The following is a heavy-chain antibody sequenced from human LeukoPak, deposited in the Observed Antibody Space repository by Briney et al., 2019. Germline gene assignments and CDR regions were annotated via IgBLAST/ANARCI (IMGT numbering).Heavy chain of an antibody. CDR3: AKAITSDDVVD. CDR2: INSGGST. CDR1: GFTLTNYI. V-gene: IGHV3-23*01. D-gene: IGHD2-21*01. Sequence: GGSLRLSCAASGFTLTNYIMRWVRQAPGKGLEWVSSINSGGSTVYADSAKGRFTISRDNSKNTLYLQMNSLRVEDTAVYYCAKAITSDDVVDWGQGTLVTVSS. J-gene: IGHJ4*02.